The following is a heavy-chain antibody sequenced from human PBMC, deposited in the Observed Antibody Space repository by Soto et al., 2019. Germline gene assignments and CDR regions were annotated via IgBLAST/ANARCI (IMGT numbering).Heavy chain of an antibody. CDR3: ARPNRAYGLDV. Sequence: AESLKISCKGSGYSFTDYWIAWVRQMPGKGLEWMGIIYPDDSDTRYSPSFQGQVTISADKSISTAYLQWSSLKASDTAMYYCARPNRAYGLDVWGQGTAVTVSS. CDR1: GYSFTDYW. J-gene: IGHJ6*02. V-gene: IGHV5-51*01. CDR2: IYPDDSDT. D-gene: IGHD2-15*01.